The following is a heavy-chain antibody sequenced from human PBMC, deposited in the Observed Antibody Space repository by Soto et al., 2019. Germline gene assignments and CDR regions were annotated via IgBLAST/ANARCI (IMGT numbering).Heavy chain of an antibody. V-gene: IGHV5-51*01. D-gene: IGHD2-8*01. Sequence: GESLKISCEASGYSFTTYWIGWVRQVPGKGLEWMAIAYPGDSDIRYNTSFQGHVTISADRSISTAYLQWSSLQASDTAMYYCTRDSNNVKGFPDAFDIWGQGTMVTVSS. CDR2: AYPGDSDI. CDR3: TRDSNNVKGFPDAFDI. CDR1: GYSFTTYW. J-gene: IGHJ3*02.